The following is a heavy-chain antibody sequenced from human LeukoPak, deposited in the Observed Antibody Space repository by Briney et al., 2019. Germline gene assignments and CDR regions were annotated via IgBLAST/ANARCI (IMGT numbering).Heavy chain of an antibody. D-gene: IGHD5-24*01. CDR3: AKSGDGYNHGLH. J-gene: IGHJ4*02. CDR2: IYYDGSNE. V-gene: IGHV3-33*06. Sequence: GGSLRLSCVASGFTLSSYGMHWVRQAPGKGPEWVAVIYYDGSNEYYADSVKGRFKISRDISKNTLYLQMNSLSAEDTAVYYCAKSGDGYNHGLHWGQGTLVTVSS. CDR1: GFTLSSYG.